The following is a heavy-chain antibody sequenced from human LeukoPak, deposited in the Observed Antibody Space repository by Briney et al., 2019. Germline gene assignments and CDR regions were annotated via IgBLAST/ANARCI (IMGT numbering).Heavy chain of an antibody. J-gene: IGHJ4*02. CDR1: GYTFTGYY. CDR2: INPNSGGT. D-gene: IGHD2-2*01. V-gene: IGHV1-2*02. CDR3: AREVGSSATLFDY. Sequence: GASVKVSCKASGYTFTGYYMHWVRQAPGQGLEWMGWINPNSGGTNYAQKFQGRVTMTRDTSISTAYMELSRLRSDDTAVYYCAREVGSSATLFDYWGQGTLVTVSS.